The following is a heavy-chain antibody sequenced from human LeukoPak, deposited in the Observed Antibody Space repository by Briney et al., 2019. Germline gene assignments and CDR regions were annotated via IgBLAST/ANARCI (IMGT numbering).Heavy chain of an antibody. Sequence: SETLSLTCTVSGGSISSSSYYWGWIRQPPGKGLEWIGSIYYSGSTYYNPSLKSRVTISVDTSKNQFSLKLSSVTAADTAVYYCARVLLWFGELNNRVADFDYWGQGTLVTVSS. J-gene: IGHJ4*02. V-gene: IGHV4-39*07. CDR1: GGSISSSSYY. CDR2: IYYSGST. CDR3: ARVLLWFGELNNRVADFDY. D-gene: IGHD3-10*01.